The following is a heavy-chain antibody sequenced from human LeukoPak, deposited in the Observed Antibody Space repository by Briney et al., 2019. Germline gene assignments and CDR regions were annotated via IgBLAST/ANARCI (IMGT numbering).Heavy chain of an antibody. V-gene: IGHV4-31*03. D-gene: IGHD2-15*01. J-gene: IGHJ5*02. Sequence: PSETLSLTCTVSGGSISSGGYYWSWIRQHPGKGLEWIGYIYSSGSTYYNPSLKRRVTISVDTSKNQFSLKLSSVTAADTAVYYCARAPYCSGGSCYSGGWFDPWGQGTLVTVSS. CDR2: IYSSGST. CDR3: ARAPYCSGGSCYSGGWFDP. CDR1: GGSISSGGYY.